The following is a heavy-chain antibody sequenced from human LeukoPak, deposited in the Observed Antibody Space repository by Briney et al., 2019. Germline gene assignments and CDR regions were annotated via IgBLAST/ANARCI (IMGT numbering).Heavy chain of an antibody. CDR1: GYSFTSYW. CDR2: IYPGDSDL. CDR3: ARHEEVATITSFAY. Sequence: GESLKISCKGSGYSFTSYWIGWVRQMPGKGLEWIGIIYPGDSDLRYNPSFQGQVTISADKSISTAYLQWGSLKASDTAIYYCARHEEVATITSFAYWGQGTLVTVSS. D-gene: IGHD5-24*01. J-gene: IGHJ4*02. V-gene: IGHV5-51*01.